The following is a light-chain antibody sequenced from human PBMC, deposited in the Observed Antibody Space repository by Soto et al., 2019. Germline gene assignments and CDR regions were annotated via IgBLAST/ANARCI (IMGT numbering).Light chain of an antibody. Sequence: IQMTQSPSSLSASVGDRVIITCRASQAIRTELGWYQQRPGKAPKLLIYGTSNLQSGVPSRFSGSGSGTDFTLTINGLQPEDFATYYCLQDYSYPRTFGQGTKVDVK. CDR3: LQDYSYPRT. CDR2: GTS. CDR1: QAIRTE. J-gene: IGKJ1*01. V-gene: IGKV1-6*01.